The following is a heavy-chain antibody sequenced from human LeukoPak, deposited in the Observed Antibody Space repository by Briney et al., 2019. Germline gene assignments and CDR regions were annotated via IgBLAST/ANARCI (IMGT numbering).Heavy chain of an antibody. CDR1: VFTLCRYA. J-gene: IGHJ4*02. CDR2: IGGSGYRT. D-gene: IGHD2-15*01. Sequence: GGSLRLSCAVSVFTLCRYAMSWARHARGKGLGWVSSIGGSGYRTHYPTSVKGRISISRDNSKHPLSLEINSLRADDTAVYYCAKDYIGYAEDFAYWGQGPLVTASS. CDR3: AKDYIGYAEDFAY. V-gene: IGHV3-23*01.